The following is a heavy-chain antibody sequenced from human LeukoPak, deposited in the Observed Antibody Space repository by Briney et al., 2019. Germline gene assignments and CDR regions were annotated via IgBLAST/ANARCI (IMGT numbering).Heavy chain of an antibody. J-gene: IGHJ4*02. D-gene: IGHD1-26*01. CDR3: AKGRVGATACGY. Sequence: GGSLRLSCAASGFAVSSNYMSWVRQAPGKGLEWVSTVTGSGSSTDYAGSVKGRFTISRDNSKNTLYLQMNSLRAEDTAIYFCAKGRVGATACGYWGQGTLVTVSS. V-gene: IGHV3-23*01. CDR2: VTGSGSST. CDR1: GFAVSSNY.